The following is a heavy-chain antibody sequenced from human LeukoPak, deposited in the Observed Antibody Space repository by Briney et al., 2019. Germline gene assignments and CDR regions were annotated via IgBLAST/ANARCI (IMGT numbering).Heavy chain of an antibody. CDR1: GFTFVNHA. V-gene: IGHV3-23*01. J-gene: IGHJ3*02. CDR3: ARDGNFDI. D-gene: IGHD4-23*01. Sequence: GGSLRLSCAASGFTFVNHAMTWVRQAPGKGLEWVSAIGGNGAVTYYSDSVRGRFTISRDNSKNTLYLQMNSLRADDTAVYYCARDGNFDIWGQGTMVTVSS. CDR2: IGGNGAVT.